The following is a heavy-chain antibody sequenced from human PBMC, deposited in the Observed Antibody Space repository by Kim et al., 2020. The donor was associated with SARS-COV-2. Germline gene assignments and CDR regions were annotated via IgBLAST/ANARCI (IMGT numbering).Heavy chain of an antibody. V-gene: IGHV4-39*07. CDR3: ARGNPGFDY. Sequence: SETLSLTCNVSGEAVSNGVYYWAWIRQPPGKGLEWLGSFYYGGSTFYNPSLKSRVSISIDTSRNQFSLNLIYVTATDTAVYYCARGNPGFDYWGQGTLV. CDR2: FYYGGST. J-gene: IGHJ4*02. CDR1: GEAVSNGVYY. D-gene: IGHD3-10*01.